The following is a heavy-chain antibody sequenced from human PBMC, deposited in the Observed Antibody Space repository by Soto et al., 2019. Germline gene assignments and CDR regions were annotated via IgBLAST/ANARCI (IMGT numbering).Heavy chain of an antibody. CDR1: GGSISSSNW. J-gene: IGHJ4*02. CDR2: IYHSGST. V-gene: IGHV4-4*02. Sequence: SETLSLTCAVSGGSISSSNWWSWVRQPPGKGLEWIGEIYHSGSTNYNPSLKSRVTISVNTSKNQFSRKLTSATAADTAVYYCARAFKRYSSSPGPLEYWGQGTLVTVSS. CDR3: ARAFKRYSSSPGPLEY. D-gene: IGHD6-6*01.